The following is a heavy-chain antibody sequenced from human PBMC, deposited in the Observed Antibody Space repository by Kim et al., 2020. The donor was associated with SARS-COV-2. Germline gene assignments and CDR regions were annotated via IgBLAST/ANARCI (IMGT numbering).Heavy chain of an antibody. V-gene: IGHV4-34*01. Sequence: SETLSLTCAVYGGSFSGYYWSWIRQPPGKGLEWIGEINHSGSTNYNPSLKSRVTISVDTSKNQFSLKLSSVTAADTAVYYCARGRGVRGVITKRPAYYY. CDR2: INHSGST. CDR3: ARGRGVRGVITKRPAYYY. D-gene: IGHD3-10*01. J-gene: IGHJ6*01. CDR1: GGSFSGYY.